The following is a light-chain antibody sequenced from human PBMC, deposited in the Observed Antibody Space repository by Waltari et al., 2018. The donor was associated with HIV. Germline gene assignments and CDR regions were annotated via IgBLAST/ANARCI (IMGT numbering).Light chain of an antibody. CDR2: WSS. J-gene: IGKJ2*01. CDR3: QQYYTTPHT. V-gene: IGKV4-1*01. Sequence: DIVMTQSPDSLAVSLGERATINCKSSQNILYSSNNKNYLAWYQQKPGQPPKRLISWSSAREFGVPDRFSGGGSGTDFTLTVSSLQAEDVAVYYCQQYYTTPHTFGQGTNLEIK. CDR1: QNILYSSNNKNY.